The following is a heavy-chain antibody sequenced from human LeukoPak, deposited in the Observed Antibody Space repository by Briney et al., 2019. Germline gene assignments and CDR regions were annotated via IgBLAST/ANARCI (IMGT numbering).Heavy chain of an antibody. CDR1: GDSISRSDSY. Sequence: KPSETLSLTCSVSGDSISRSDSYWDWIRQPPGKGLEWIGTLYYSGRTYYSPSLKSRVTMSVDTSKNQFSLNLRIVTAADTAVYYCARRRYYDGSGYLEWGQGTLLSVSS. CDR2: LYYSGRT. J-gene: IGHJ1*01. D-gene: IGHD3-22*01. CDR3: ARRRYYDGSGYLE. V-gene: IGHV4-39*01.